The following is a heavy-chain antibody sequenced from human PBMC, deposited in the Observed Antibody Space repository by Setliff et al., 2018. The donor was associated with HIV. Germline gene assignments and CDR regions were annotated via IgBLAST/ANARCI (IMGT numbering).Heavy chain of an antibody. V-gene: IGHV1-18*01. D-gene: IGHD3-10*01. CDR1: GLTYNAYG. CDR2: ISAHYGST. Sequence: ASVKVSCKAYGLTYNAYGITWVRQAPGQGLEWMGWISAHYGSTKYAQTLQGRVTMTTDTSTNTAYMELRRLRSDDTAVYYCASSSPTTYYYGSGSPPLDYWGQGTLVTVSS. J-gene: IGHJ4*02. CDR3: ASSSPTTYYYGSGSPPLDY.